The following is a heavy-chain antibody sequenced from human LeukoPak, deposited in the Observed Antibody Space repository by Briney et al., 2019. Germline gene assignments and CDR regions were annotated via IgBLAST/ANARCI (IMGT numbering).Heavy chain of an antibody. Sequence: GGSLRLSCAASGFTFSNTWMTWVRQAPGKGLEWVCRIKSKTDGGTTDYAAPVRGRFTISKDDSKNTLYLQMNTLKTEDTALYYCTTGDHDFVFWGQGTLVTVSS. CDR3: TTGDHDFVF. D-gene: IGHD3-16*01. CDR2: IKSKTDGGTT. J-gene: IGHJ4*02. V-gene: IGHV3-15*01. CDR1: GFTFSNTW.